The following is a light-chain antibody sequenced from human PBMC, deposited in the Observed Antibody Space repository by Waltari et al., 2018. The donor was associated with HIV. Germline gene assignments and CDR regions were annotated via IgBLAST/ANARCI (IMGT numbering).Light chain of an antibody. CDR2: KAS. CDR3: QQYNSYPWT. Sequence: QMPHPPSTLSASVGDELPITCRASQSISTWLAWYQQKPGKAPKLLIYKASSLGSGVPSRFSGSGSGTEFTLTISSLQPDDFATYYCQQYNSYPWTFGQGTKVEIK. V-gene: IGKV1-5*03. CDR1: QSISTW. J-gene: IGKJ1*01.